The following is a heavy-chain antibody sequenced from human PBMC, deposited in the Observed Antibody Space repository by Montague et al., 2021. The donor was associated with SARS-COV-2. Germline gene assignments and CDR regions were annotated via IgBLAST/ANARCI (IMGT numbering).Heavy chain of an antibody. CDR2: IYYSGST. V-gene: IGHV4-59*13. CDR1: GGSISSYY. CDR3: ARASITMVRGVTRWYFDL. Sequence: SETLSLTRTVSGGSISSYYWSWIRQPPGKGLEWIGYIYYSGSTNYNPSLKSRVTISVDTSKNQFSLKLSSVTAADTAVYYCARASITMVRGVTRWYFDLWGRGTLVTVSS. D-gene: IGHD3-10*01. J-gene: IGHJ2*01.